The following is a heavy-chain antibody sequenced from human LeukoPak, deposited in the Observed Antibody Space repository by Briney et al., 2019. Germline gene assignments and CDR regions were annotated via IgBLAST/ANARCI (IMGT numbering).Heavy chain of an antibody. CDR1: GFTFSNYA. V-gene: IGHV3-23*01. CDR3: AKERLQVETAQFVD. CDR2: LSGGADST. D-gene: IGHD5-12*01. J-gene: IGHJ4*02. Sequence: GGSLRLSCAASGFTFSNYAMSWDRQTPGKGLEWVSSLSGGADSTYYADSVKGRFTISRDNSKNTLYLQMNSLRAEDTAVYYCAKERLQVETAQFVDWGQGTLVTVSS.